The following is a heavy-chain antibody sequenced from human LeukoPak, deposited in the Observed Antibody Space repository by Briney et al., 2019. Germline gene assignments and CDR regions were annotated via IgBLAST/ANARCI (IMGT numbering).Heavy chain of an antibody. Sequence: GGSLRLSCAASGFTFINYAMSWVRQAPGRGLEWVSAISGTGGSTYYADSVKGRFTISRDNSKSTLYLQMNSLRAEDTAVYYCAKNSGMSGLFDYWGQGTLVTVSS. CDR2: ISGTGGST. CDR3: AKNSGMSGLFDY. V-gene: IGHV3-23*01. J-gene: IGHJ4*02. CDR1: GFTFINYA. D-gene: IGHD6-25*01.